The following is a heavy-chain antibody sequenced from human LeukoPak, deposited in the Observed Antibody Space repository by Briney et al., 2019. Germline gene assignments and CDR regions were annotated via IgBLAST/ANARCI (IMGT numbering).Heavy chain of an antibody. CDR1: GFTFSSYW. Sequence: PGGSLRLSCAASGFTFSSYWMSWVRQAPGKGLEWVANIKQDGSEKYYVDSVKGRFTISRDNAKNSLYLQMNSLRAEDTAVYYCARAKITIFGVFDIWGQGTMVTVSS. J-gene: IGHJ3*02. CDR3: ARAKITIFGVFDI. CDR2: IKQDGSEK. D-gene: IGHD3-3*01. V-gene: IGHV3-7*01.